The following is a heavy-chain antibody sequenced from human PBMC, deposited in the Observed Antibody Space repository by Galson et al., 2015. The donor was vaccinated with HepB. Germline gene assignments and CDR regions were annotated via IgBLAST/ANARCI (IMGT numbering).Heavy chain of an antibody. V-gene: IGHV3-33*01. J-gene: IGHJ4*02. CDR2: IWYDGGNK. CDR3: ARSGRNWYFDY. D-gene: IGHD1-1*01. CDR1: GFIFNVYG. Sequence: SLRLSCAASGFIFNVYGMQWVRQAPGKGLEWVAVIWYDGGNKYYGDSVKGRFTISRDNSKNTVYLEMNSLRAEDTAVYYCARSGRNWYFDYWGQGTLVTVSS.